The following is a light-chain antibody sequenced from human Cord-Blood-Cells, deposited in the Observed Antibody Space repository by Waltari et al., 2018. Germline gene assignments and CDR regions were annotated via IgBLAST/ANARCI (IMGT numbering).Light chain of an antibody. CDR3: QQRSNWYT. J-gene: IGKJ2*01. V-gene: IGKV3-11*01. CDR2: DAS. Sequence: EIMLTQSAATLSLSRGDRATLSCSASQSVSSYLAWYQQKPGQAPRLLMYDASNRATGIPARFSGSGSGTDFTLTISSLEHEDFAVYYCQQRSNWYTFGQGTKLEIK. CDR1: QSVSSY.